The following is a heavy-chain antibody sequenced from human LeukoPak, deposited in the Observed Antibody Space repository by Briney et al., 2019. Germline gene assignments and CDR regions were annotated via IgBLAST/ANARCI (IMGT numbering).Heavy chain of an antibody. CDR1: GGSISSYY. D-gene: IGHD3-22*01. J-gene: IGHJ3*02. V-gene: IGHV4-34*01. CDR3: ARGSRGYVDFDI. CDR2: INHSGST. Sequence: SETLSLTCTVSGGSISSYYWSWIRQPPGKGLEWIGEINHSGSTNYNPSLKSRVTISVDTSKNQFSLKLSSVTAADTAVYYCARGSRGYVDFDIWGQGTMVTVSS.